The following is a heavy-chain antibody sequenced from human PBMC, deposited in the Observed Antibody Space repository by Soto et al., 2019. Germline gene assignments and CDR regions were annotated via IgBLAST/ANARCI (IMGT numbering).Heavy chain of an antibody. CDR3: AGAPGLSYSLDGTGISTFGFY. V-gene: IGHV1-69*01. Sequence: QVRLVQSGTEVKKPGSSVKVSCQASGDTFSKYAISWVRQAPGQGLEWMGGIIPIFGAPNHAQKFQGRVTINAEQTTTKVYMELARLESEATAVFYCAGAPGLSYSLDGTGISTFGFYWGQGTLVTVSS. CDR2: IIPIFGAP. CDR1: GDTFSKYA. J-gene: IGHJ4*02. D-gene: IGHD1-1*01.